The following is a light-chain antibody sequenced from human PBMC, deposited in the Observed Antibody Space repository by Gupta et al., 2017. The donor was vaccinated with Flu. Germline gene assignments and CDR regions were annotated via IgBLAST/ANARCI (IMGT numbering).Light chain of an antibody. CDR1: SSNIGARYD. J-gene: IGLJ3*02. CDR2: GNS. Sequence: QSVLTQPPSVSGAPGQRVTISCTGSSSNIGARYDVHCYQHLPGTAPKLLIFGNSNRPSGVPDRFPGSKSGTSASLAITGLQAEDEADYYCQSYDSSLSGWVFGGGTKLTVL. V-gene: IGLV1-40*01. CDR3: QSYDSSLSGWV.